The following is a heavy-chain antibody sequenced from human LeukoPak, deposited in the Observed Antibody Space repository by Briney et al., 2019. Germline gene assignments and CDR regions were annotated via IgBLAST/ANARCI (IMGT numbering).Heavy chain of an antibody. D-gene: IGHD4-17*01. Sequence: GGSLRLSCAASGFTFSNYWMAWVRQAPGKGLEWVANIKEDGSEKYYLDSVEGRFTISRDNAKNLLFLQMNSLRAEDTAVYYCTRDEGATETTYRFDHWGQGTLVTVSS. CDR3: TRDEGATETTYRFDH. J-gene: IGHJ4*02. CDR1: GFTFSNYW. CDR2: IKEDGSEK. V-gene: IGHV3-7*01.